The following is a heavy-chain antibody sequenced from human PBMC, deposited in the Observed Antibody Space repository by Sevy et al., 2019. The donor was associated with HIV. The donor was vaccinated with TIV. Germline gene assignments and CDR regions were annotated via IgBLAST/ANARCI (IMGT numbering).Heavy chain of an antibody. CDR2: ISYIGTT. CDR1: GGSMSHYY. CDR3: ARFSIADCSSESCFSAGFDH. D-gene: IGHD4-4*01. J-gene: IGHJ4*02. Sequence: SETLSLTCTVSGGSMSHYYWSWIRQPPGKGLEWIGHISYIGTTNYNPSLKSRVIISIDTSTNQFSLRLSSVTGADTAVYYCARFSIADCSSESCFSAGFDHWGQGTLVTVSS. V-gene: IGHV4-59*01.